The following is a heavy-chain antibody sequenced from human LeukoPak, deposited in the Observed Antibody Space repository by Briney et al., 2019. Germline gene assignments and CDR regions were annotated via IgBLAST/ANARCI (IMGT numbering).Heavy chain of an antibody. V-gene: IGHV1-2*02. CDR1: GYTFTGYY. D-gene: IGHD6-13*01. Sequence: ASVKVSCKASGYTFTGYYMHWVRQAPGQGLEWMGWINPNSGGTNYAQKFQGRVTMTRDTSISTAYMELSRLRSDDTAVYYCARGSAAAGGVFDYWGQRTLVTVSS. CDR3: ARGSAAAGGVFDY. CDR2: INPNSGGT. J-gene: IGHJ4*02.